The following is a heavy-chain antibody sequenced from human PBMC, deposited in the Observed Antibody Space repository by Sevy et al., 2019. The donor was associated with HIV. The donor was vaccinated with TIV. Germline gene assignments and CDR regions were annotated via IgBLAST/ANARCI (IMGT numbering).Heavy chain of an antibody. D-gene: IGHD5-18*01. CDR2: INDSGST. J-gene: IGHJ4*02. CDR3: ARFRNRYSYGPIYFDY. V-gene: IGHV4-34*01. CDR1: GGSFSGYY. Sequence: SETLSLTWAVYGGSFSGYYWRWIRQPPGKGLEWIGEINDSGSTNYNPSLKSRVTISVDTSKNQFSLKLSSVTAADTAVYYCARFRNRYSYGPIYFDYWGQGTLVTVSS.